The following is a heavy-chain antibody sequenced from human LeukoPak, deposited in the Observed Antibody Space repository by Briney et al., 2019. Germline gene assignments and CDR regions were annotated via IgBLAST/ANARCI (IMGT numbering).Heavy chain of an antibody. CDR1: GFTFSSYG. V-gene: IGHV3-30*03. CDR2: ISYDGSNK. J-gene: IGHJ4*02. D-gene: IGHD6-6*01. CDR3: AREPLSSSSYFDY. Sequence: GGSLRLSCAASGFTFSSYGMHWVRQAPGKGLEWVAVISYDGSNKYYADSVKGRFTISRDNSKNTLYLQMNSLRAEDTAVYYCAREPLSSSSYFDYWGQGTLVTVSS.